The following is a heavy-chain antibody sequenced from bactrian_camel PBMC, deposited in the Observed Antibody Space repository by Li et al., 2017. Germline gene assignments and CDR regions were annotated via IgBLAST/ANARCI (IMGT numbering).Heavy chain of an antibody. D-gene: IGHD4*01. CDR3: AAEPYGSVCYHSDRVIETF. V-gene: IGHV3S53*01. CDR1: GYSYGRNC. Sequence: HVQLVESGGGSVQAGGSLRLSCAASGYSYGRNCMGWFRQAPGKEREGVAAISGGGTSYADSVKGRFTISVDNANPTYTLYLQMSNLKPEDTAMYYCAAEPYGSVCYHSDRVIETFWGQGTQVTVS. CDR2: ISGGGT. J-gene: IGHJ4*01.